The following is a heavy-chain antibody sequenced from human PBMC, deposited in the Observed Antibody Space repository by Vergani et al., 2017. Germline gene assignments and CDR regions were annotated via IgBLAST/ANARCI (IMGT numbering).Heavy chain of an antibody. V-gene: IGHV4-59*01. J-gene: IGHJ4*02. CDR1: GGSISSYY. D-gene: IGHD7-27*01. CDR3: ARGSLGTFDY. CDR2: IYYSGST. Sequence: QVQLQESGPGLVKPSETLSLTCTVSGGSISSYYWSWIRQPPGKGLEWIGYIYYSGSTNYNPSLKSRVTISVDTSKNQFSLKLSSVTAADTAVYYCARGSLGTFDYWGQGTLVTVSS.